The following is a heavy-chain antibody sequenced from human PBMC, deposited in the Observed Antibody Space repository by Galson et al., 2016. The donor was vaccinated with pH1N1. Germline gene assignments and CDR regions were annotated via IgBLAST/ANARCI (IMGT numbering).Heavy chain of an antibody. CDR3: ARESYRCSGGSCYFDH. V-gene: IGHV7-4-1*02. Sequence: SVKVSCKASGYTFASYAINWVRQVPGQGLEWMGWIHTTTGDPSYGQGFTGRFVFSLDTSVTTAYLQISSLKTEDAAVYYCARESYRCSGGSCYFDHWGQGALVTVSS. CDR1: GYTFASYA. J-gene: IGHJ4*02. D-gene: IGHD2-15*01. CDR2: IHTTTGDP.